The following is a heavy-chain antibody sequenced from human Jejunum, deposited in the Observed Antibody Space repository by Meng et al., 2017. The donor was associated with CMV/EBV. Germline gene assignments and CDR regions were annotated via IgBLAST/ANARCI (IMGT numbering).Heavy chain of an antibody. Sequence: ASALTFSDYWMHWVRQAPVKGLVWVSRINNDGGTTVYADSVKGRFTISRDNAKNTLSLQMNSLRGEDTAVYYCAREQSSSYAFDIWGQGTVVTVSS. CDR2: INNDGGTT. CDR1: ALTFSDYW. D-gene: IGHD6-6*01. V-gene: IGHV3-74*03. CDR3: AREQSSSYAFDI. J-gene: IGHJ3*02.